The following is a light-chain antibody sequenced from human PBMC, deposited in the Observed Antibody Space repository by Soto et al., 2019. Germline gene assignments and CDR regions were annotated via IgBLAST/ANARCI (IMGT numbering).Light chain of an antibody. CDR3: LSYTSSGTYV. CDR2: EVS. V-gene: IGLV2-14*01. Sequence: SALTQPASLSGSPGESITISCTGTSSDVGNYKYVSWYQQHPGKAPKLMIYEVSNRPSGVSNRFSGSKSGNTVSLTISGLQAEDETDYYCLSYTSSGTYVFGTGTKVTVL. J-gene: IGLJ1*01. CDR1: SSDVGNYKY.